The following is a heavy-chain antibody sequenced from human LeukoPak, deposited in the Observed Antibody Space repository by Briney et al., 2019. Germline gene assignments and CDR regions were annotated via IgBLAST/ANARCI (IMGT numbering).Heavy chain of an antibody. Sequence: GRSLRLSCRTSGFSLGDYYMNWIRQAPGKGLEWIAYISHSATTIYYADSVKGRFTISRGTAKNSVFLQMNSLRAEDTAVYYCARDRSGTYLDYWGQGTLVTVSS. CDR1: GFSLGDYY. J-gene: IGHJ4*02. CDR2: ISHSATTI. D-gene: IGHD1-26*01. CDR3: ARDRSGTYLDY. V-gene: IGHV3-11*01.